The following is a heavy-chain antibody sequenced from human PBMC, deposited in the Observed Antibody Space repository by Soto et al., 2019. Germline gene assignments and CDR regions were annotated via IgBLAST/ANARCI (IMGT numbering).Heavy chain of an antibody. CDR1: GFTFRTYW. D-gene: IGHD3-10*01. CDR2: INYDGSST. V-gene: IGHV3-74*01. CDR3: TRGPRPTSVGTGAY. J-gene: IGHJ4*02. Sequence: EVQLVESGGGLVQPGGSLRLSCAASGFTFRTYWMHWVRQAPGKGLVWVSRINYDGSSTDYADSVKGLFTISRDNAKNTLYLQMNTLTAEDTAVYYCTRGPRPTSVGTGAYWGQGTLVTVSS.